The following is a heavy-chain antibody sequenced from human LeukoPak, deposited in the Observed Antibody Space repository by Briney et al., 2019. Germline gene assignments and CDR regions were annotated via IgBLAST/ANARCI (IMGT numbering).Heavy chain of an antibody. V-gene: IGHV3-33*06. D-gene: IGHD3-10*01. Sequence: PGGSLRLSCAASGFSFSSFGMHWIRQAPGKGLEWVAAIRYDGGNKNYGPSVEGRFTISRDNPRNTLYLQINSLRAEDTAVYYCAKETYYGSGSYHIPDPFDIWGQGTMVTVSS. CDR1: GFSFSSFG. CDR2: IRYDGGNK. CDR3: AKETYYGSGSYHIPDPFDI. J-gene: IGHJ3*02.